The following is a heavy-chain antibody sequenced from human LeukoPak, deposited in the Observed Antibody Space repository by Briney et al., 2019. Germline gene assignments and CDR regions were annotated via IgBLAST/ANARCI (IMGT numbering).Heavy chain of an antibody. Sequence: ASVKVSCKASGYTFTGYYMHWVRQAPGQGLEWMGRIIPILGIANYAQKFQGRVTITADKSTSTAYMELSSLRSEDTAVYYCANPDYYGSGSFDYWGQGTLVTVSS. V-gene: IGHV1-69*02. D-gene: IGHD3-10*01. J-gene: IGHJ4*02. CDR2: IIPILGIA. CDR1: GYTFTGYY. CDR3: ANPDYYGSGSFDY.